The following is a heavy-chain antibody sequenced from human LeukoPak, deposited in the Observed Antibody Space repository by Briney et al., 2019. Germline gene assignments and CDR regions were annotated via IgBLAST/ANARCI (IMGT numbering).Heavy chain of an antibody. Sequence: PGGSLRLSCAASGFTFSSYSMNWVRQAPGKGLEWVSSISSSSSYKSYADSVKGRFTISRDNAKNSLYLQINSLRAEDTAVYYCARETYYDTGGLDYWGQGTLVTVSS. J-gene: IGHJ4*02. V-gene: IGHV3-21*01. CDR3: ARETYYDTGGLDY. CDR2: ISSSSSYK. D-gene: IGHD3-22*01. CDR1: GFTFSSYS.